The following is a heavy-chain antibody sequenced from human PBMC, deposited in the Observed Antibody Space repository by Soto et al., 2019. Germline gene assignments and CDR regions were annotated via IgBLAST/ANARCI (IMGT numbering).Heavy chain of an antibody. CDR3: PTRMTVFGMLIPPFDP. D-gene: IGHD3-3*01. CDR2: INHTVGT. V-gene: IGHV4-34*01. J-gene: IGHJ5*02. CDR1: GGSLNGFD. Sequence: PSETLSFPWSVYGGSLNGFDWNWIRQPPGKGLVWIGEINHTVGTHYNPSLNSRVTMSVDTSKHQFSLCLRSGTAPDTPIYYCPTRMTVFGMLIPPFDPWGQGTQVTVPQ.